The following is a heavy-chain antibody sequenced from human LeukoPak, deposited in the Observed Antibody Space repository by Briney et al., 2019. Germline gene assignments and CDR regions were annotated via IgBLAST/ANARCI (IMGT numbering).Heavy chain of an antibody. J-gene: IGHJ4*02. CDR2: ISSSSSYI. V-gene: IGHV3-21*01. CDR3: ARDERYDFWSGYLHYFDY. Sequence: GGSLRLSCAASGFTFSSYTMNWVRQTPGKGLEWVSSISSSSSYIYYADSVKGRFTISRDNAKNSLYLQMNSLRAEDTAVYYCARDERYDFWSGYLHYFDYWGQGTLVTVSS. D-gene: IGHD3-3*01. CDR1: GFTFSSYT.